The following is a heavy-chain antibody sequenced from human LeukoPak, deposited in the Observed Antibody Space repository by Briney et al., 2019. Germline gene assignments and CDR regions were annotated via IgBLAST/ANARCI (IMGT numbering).Heavy chain of an antibody. Sequence: GGSLRLSCVASIFSYCSYAMNWVRQAPGQGREGISAISGDGDFTYHADSVKGRFSISRDNSNDTLFLQMNSLRVEETAVYYCAIWRPNMIRGPWGQGTLATVSS. CDR2: ISGDGDFT. CDR3: AIWRPNMIRGP. V-gene: IGHV3-23*01. J-gene: IGHJ4*02. CDR1: IFSYCSYA. D-gene: IGHD3-10*01.